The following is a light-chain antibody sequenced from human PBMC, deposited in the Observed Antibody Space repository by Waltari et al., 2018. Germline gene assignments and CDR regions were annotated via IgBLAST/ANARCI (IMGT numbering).Light chain of an antibody. J-gene: IGLJ2*01. CDR3: SSYISSDTLEL. V-gene: IGLV2-14*03. CDR2: DVS. CDR1: SSDVGGYNY. Sequence: QSALTQPASVSGSPGQSITISCTGTSSDVGGYNYASWYQQHPGKAPKLIIYDVSNRPSGVSNRFSGSKSGNTASLTISGLQAEDEADYYCSSYISSDTLELFGGGTSLTV.